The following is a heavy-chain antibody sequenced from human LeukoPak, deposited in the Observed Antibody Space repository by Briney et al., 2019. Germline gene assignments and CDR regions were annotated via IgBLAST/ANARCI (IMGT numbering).Heavy chain of an antibody. Sequence: SGGSLRLSCAASGFTFSSYGMHWVRQAPGKGLVWVSRINTDGSTTSYVDSVKGRFTISRDNTKNTLYLHMNSLRAEDTAVYYCARVPVGSYSFDYWGQGTLVTVSS. CDR1: GFTFSSYG. CDR2: INTDGSTT. D-gene: IGHD1-26*01. V-gene: IGHV3-74*01. J-gene: IGHJ4*02. CDR3: ARVPVGSYSFDY.